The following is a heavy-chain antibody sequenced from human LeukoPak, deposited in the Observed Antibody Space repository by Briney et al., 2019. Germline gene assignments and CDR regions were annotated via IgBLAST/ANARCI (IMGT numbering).Heavy chain of an antibody. CDR3: AKDNYYDSSGYLDY. D-gene: IGHD3-22*01. J-gene: IGHJ4*02. CDR1: EFTFDDYA. V-gene: IGHV3-9*03. CDR2: ISWNSGSI. Sequence: PGRSLRLSCAASEFTFDDYAMHWVRQAPGKGLEWVSGISWNSGSIGYADSVKGRFTISRDNAKNSLYLQMNSLRAEDMALYYCAKDNYYDSSGYLDYWGQGTLVTVSS.